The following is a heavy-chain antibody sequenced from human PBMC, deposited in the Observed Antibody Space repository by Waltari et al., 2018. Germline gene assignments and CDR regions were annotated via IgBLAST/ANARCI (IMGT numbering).Heavy chain of an antibody. V-gene: IGHV3-7*02. J-gene: IGHJ6*04. CDR2: IKTDGSEK. Sequence: DVQMVESGGTLVQPGGSLRLSGVVSGFTFRSYWMSWVRQAPGKGLEWVANIKTDGSEKHYVDSVKGRFIVSRDNAKNSLYLQMNSLTVEDTAVYFCASVSLGWGKGTTVTVSS. CDR1: GFTFRSYW. CDR3: ASVSLG. D-gene: IGHD3-16*01.